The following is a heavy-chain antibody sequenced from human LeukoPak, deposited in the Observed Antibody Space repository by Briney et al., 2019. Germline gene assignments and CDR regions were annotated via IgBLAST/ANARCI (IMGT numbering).Heavy chain of an antibody. V-gene: IGHV4-59*08. CDR3: ARQGWELLLDAFDI. Sequence: PSETLSLTCTVSGGSISSYYWSWIRQPAGKGLEWIGRIYYSGSTNYNPSLKSRVTISVDTSKNQFSLKLSSVTAADTAVYYCARQGWELLLDAFDIWGQGTMVTVSS. CDR2: IYYSGST. J-gene: IGHJ3*02. D-gene: IGHD1-26*01. CDR1: GGSISSYY.